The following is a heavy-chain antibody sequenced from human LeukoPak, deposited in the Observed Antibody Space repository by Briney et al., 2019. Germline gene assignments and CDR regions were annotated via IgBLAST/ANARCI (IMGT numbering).Heavy chain of an antibody. V-gene: IGHV4-31*03. CDR1: GGSISSGGYY. CDR2: FYFNENT. D-gene: IGHD3-22*01. J-gene: IGHJ3*02. CDR3: ARGRYYYDSSGNHVGRRAFDI. Sequence: SQTLSLTCTVSGGSISSGGYYWSWIRQHPGKGPEWIGYFYFNENTYSNPSLKSRVTISVDPSKNQFSLRLSSVTAADTAVYFCARGRYYYDSSGNHVGRRAFDIWGQGTMVTVSS.